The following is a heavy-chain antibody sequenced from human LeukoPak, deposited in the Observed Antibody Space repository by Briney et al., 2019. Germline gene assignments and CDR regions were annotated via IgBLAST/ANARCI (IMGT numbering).Heavy chain of an antibody. D-gene: IGHD3-22*01. V-gene: IGHV1-8*02. CDR3: ARAMFYYDSSGYYAWFDP. J-gene: IGHJ5*02. CDR1: GYTFTGYY. Sequence: ASVKVSCKASGYTFTGYYMHWVRQAPGQGLEWRGWMNSISGNTGYAQKFQGRVTMTRDTSISTAYMELSSLTSEDTGVYYCARAMFYYDSSGYYAWFDPWGQGTQVTVSS. CDR2: MNSISGNT.